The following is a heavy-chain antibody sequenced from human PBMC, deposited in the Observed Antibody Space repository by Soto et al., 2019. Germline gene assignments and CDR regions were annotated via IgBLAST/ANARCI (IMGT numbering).Heavy chain of an antibody. V-gene: IGHV3-13*04. CDR3: ARGQEVGAHFFDS. D-gene: IGHD2-15*01. CDR2: IGISGDT. Sequence: GGSLRLSCEASGFTFSKFDVHWVRQPTGKGLEWVSTIGISGDTYYAVSVKGRFTISRDNAKNSLSLQMNSLRAGDTALYFCARGQEVGAHFFDSWGQGTQVTVSS. J-gene: IGHJ4*02. CDR1: GFTFSKFD.